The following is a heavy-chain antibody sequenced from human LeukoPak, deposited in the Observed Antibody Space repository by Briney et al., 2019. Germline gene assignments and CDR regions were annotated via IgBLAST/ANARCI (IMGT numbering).Heavy chain of an antibody. D-gene: IGHD3-22*01. CDR2: ISAYNGNT. CDR3: ARDPAAYYYDSSAGYAFDI. J-gene: IGHJ3*02. V-gene: IGHV1-18*01. Sequence: ASVKVSCKASGYTFTSYGISWVRQAPGQGLEWMGWISAYNGNTNYAQKLQGRVTMTTDTSTSTAYMELRSLRSDDTAVYHCARDPAAYYYDSSAGYAFDIWGQGTMVTVSS. CDR1: GYTFTSYG.